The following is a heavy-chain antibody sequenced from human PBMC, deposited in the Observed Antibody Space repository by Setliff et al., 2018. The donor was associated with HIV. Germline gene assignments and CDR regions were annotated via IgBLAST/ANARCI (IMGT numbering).Heavy chain of an antibody. V-gene: IGHV1-46*01. Sequence: ASVKVSCKASGYTLTDHYIHWVRQAPGQGLEWMGRINPRDGSTGYAQRFQGRVTMTRDTSISTAYMELSRLRSDDTALYYCARDGTTTHDYWGQGTLVTVSS. CDR2: INPRDGST. D-gene: IGHD1-26*01. CDR3: ARDGTTTHDY. CDR1: GYTLTDHY. J-gene: IGHJ4*02.